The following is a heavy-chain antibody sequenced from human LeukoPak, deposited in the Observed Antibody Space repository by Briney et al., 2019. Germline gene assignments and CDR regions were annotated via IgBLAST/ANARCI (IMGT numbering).Heavy chain of an antibody. J-gene: IGHJ5*02. CDR2: MNPNSGNT. D-gene: IGHD5-18*01. CDR3: ARRKIQLWSPRFDP. V-gene: IGHV1-8*01. CDR1: GYTFTSYD. Sequence: ASVKVSCKASGYTFTSYDINWVRQATGQGLEWMGWMNPNSGNTGYTQKFQGRVTMTRNTSISTAYMELSSLRSEDTAVYYCARRKIQLWSPRFDPWGQGTLVTVSS.